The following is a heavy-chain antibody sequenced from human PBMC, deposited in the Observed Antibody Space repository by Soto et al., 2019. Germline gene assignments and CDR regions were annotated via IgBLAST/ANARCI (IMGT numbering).Heavy chain of an antibody. CDR1: GGSFSGYY. V-gene: IGHV4-34*01. D-gene: IGHD6-13*01. J-gene: IGHJ4*02. Sequence: SETLSLTCAVYGGSFSGYYWSWIRQPPGKGLEWIGEINHSGSTNYNPSLKSRVTISVDTSKNQFTLQLTSVTVEDTAVHYCATSYGNAWYTYWGQGTQVTVSS. CDR3: ATSYGNAWYTY. CDR2: INHSGST.